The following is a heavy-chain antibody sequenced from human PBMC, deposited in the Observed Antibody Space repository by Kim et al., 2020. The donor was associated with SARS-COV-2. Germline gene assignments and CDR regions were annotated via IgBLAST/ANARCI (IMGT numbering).Heavy chain of an antibody. V-gene: IGHV1-2*02. Sequence: PHSGGTTYAQKVQGRVTMTRDTSISTAYMELSRLRSDDTAVYYCARSWDFWGQGTLVTVSS. CDR3: ARSWDF. CDR2: PHSGGT. J-gene: IGHJ4*02.